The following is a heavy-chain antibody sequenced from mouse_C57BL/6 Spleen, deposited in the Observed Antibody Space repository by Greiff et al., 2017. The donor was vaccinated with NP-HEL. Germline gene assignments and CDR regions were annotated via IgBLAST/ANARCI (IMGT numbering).Heavy chain of an antibody. D-gene: IGHD6-1*01. CDR1: GYTFTSYW. CDR3: ARRASYGYFDY. J-gene: IGHJ2*01. Sequence: QVQLKQPGAELVMPGASVKLSCKASGYTFTSYWMHWVKQRPGQGLEWIGEIDPSDSYTNYNQKFKGKSTLTVDKSSSTAYMQLSSLTSEDSAVYYCARRASYGYFDYWGQGTTLT. V-gene: IGHV1-69*01. CDR2: IDPSDSYT.